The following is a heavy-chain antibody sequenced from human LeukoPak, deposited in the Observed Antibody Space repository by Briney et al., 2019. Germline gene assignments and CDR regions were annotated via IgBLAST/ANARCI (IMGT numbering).Heavy chain of an antibody. V-gene: IGHV3-23*01. J-gene: IGHJ4*02. Sequence: PGGSLRLSCAASGFTFSSYAMSWVRQAPGKGLEWVSAISGSGGSTYYADSVKGRFTISRDNSKNTLYLQMNSLKTEDTAVYYCTTVFAPTGIVGATYFDYWGQGTLVTVSS. D-gene: IGHD1-26*01. CDR1: GFTFSSYA. CDR2: ISGSGGST. CDR3: TTVFAPTGIVGATYFDY.